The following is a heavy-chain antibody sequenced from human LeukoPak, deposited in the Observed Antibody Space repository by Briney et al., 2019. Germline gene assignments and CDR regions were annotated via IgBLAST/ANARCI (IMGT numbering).Heavy chain of an antibody. Sequence: TASETLSLTCTVSGGSISSYYWSWIRQPPGKGLEWIGYIYYSGSTNYNPSLKSRVTISVDTSKNQFSLKLSSVTAADTAVYYCAAHWGFGEAFDYWGQGTLVTVSS. J-gene: IGHJ4*02. CDR3: AAHWGFGEAFDY. CDR1: GGSISSYY. CDR2: IYYSGST. V-gene: IGHV4-59*01. D-gene: IGHD3-10*01.